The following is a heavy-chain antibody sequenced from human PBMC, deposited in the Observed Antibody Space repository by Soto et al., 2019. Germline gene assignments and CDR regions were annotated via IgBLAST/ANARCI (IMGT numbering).Heavy chain of an antibody. CDR2: IIPILGIA. V-gene: IGHV1-69*04. CDR1: GGTFSSYT. Sequence: ASVKVSCKASGGTFSSYTISWVRQAPGQGLEWMGRIIPILGIANYAQKFQGRVTITADKSTSTAYMELSSLRSEDTAVYYCARDNEDIVVVVAANAEYFQHWGQGTLVTVSS. CDR3: ARDNEDIVVVVAANAEYFQH. D-gene: IGHD2-15*01. J-gene: IGHJ1*01.